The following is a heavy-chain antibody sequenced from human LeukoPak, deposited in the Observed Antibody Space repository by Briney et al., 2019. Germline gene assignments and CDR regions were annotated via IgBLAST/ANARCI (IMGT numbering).Heavy chain of an antibody. CDR3: AKAVYDYVWGSYRYTDY. V-gene: IGHV3-30*02. D-gene: IGHD3-16*02. CDR2: IRYDGSNK. Sequence: PGGSLRLSCAASGFTFSSYGMHWVRQAPGKGLEWVAFIRYDGSNKYYADSVKVRFTISRDNSKNTLYLQMNSLRAEDTAVYYCAKAVYDYVWGSYRYTDYWGQGTLVTVSS. CDR1: GFTFSSYG. J-gene: IGHJ4*02.